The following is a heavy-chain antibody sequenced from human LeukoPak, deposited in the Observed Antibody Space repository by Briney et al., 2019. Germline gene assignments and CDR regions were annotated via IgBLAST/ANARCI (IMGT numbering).Heavy chain of an antibody. J-gene: IGHJ3*02. Sequence: SETLSLTCTVSGGSISSYYWSWIRQPPGKGLEWIGYIYYSGSTNYNPSLKSRVTISVDTSKNQFSLKLSSVTAADTAVYYCARLTADDHYDSSGYYFYAFDIWGQGTMVTVSS. V-gene: IGHV4-59*08. CDR3: ARLTADDHYDSSGYYFYAFDI. CDR2: IYYSGST. CDR1: GGSISSYY. D-gene: IGHD3-22*01.